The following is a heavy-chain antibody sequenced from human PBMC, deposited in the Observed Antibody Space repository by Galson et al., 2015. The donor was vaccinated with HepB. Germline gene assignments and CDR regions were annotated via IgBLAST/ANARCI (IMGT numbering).Heavy chain of an antibody. CDR2: IYAGGAT. D-gene: IGHD3-22*01. Sequence: SLRLSCAASGFGVSTNYMSWVRQAPGKGLEWISIIYAGGATYYAEAVKGRLSISRDESNNTVYLQMSSLTAEDTAVYYCAVKVPSPYHHDSSTDTDYWGQGTLVTVSS. J-gene: IGHJ4*02. CDR3: AVKVPSPYHHDSSTDTDY. CDR1: GFGVSTNY. V-gene: IGHV3-66*01.